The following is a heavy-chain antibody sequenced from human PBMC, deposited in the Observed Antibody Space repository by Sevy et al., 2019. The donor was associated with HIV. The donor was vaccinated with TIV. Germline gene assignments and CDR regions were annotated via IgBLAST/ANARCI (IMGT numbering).Heavy chain of an antibody. CDR2: ISTYNGNT. V-gene: IGHV1-18*04. D-gene: IGHD6-19*01. Sequence: ASVKVSCKISGYKVDMYGIAWVRQAPGQGLEWMGWISTYNGNTNYAQNFQGRVTMTTDTSTSVVYMELGGLRPDDTAVYYCARATGMAVAGTGRYFDFWCQGTLVTVS. J-gene: IGHJ4*01. CDR1: GYKVDMYG. CDR3: ARATGMAVAGTGRYFDF.